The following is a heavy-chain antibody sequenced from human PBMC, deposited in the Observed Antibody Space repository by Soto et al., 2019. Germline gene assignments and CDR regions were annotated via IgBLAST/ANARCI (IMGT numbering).Heavy chain of an antibody. Sequence: PVGSLRLSCAASGFTFSNYCMHWVRQAPGKGLEWVSRINGDGRTTIYADSVKGRFTISRDNAKNTLYLQMNSLRAEDTAVYYCASAGLGYCKSTSCHPGFDIWGQGPMVTV. V-gene: IGHV3-74*01. CDR2: INGDGRTT. CDR3: ASAGLGYCKSTSCHPGFDI. D-gene: IGHD2-2*01. J-gene: IGHJ3*02. CDR1: GFTFSNYC.